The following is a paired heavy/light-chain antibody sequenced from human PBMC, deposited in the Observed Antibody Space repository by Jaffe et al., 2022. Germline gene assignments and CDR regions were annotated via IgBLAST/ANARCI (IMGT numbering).Light chain of an antibody. Sequence: AIQLTQSPSSLSASVGDRVTITCRASQGISSALAWYQQKPGKAPKLLIYDASSLESGVPSRFSGSGSGTDFTLTISSLQPEDFATYYCQQFNRPSITFGQGTRLEIK. CDR1: QGISSA. V-gene: IGKV1-13*02. CDR3: QQFNRPSIT. CDR2: DAS. J-gene: IGKJ5*01.
Heavy chain of an antibody. Sequence: QVTLRESGPALVKPTQTLTLTCTFSGFSLSTSGMCVSWIRQPPGKALEWLALIDWDDDKYYSTSLKTRLTISKDTSKNQVVLTMTNMDPVDTATYYCARIRMTTVTTDVWYFDLWGRGTLVTVSS. V-gene: IGHV2-70*01. CDR2: IDWDDDK. CDR3: ARIRMTTVTTDVWYFDL. CDR1: GFSLSTSGMC. J-gene: IGHJ2*01. D-gene: IGHD4-17*01.